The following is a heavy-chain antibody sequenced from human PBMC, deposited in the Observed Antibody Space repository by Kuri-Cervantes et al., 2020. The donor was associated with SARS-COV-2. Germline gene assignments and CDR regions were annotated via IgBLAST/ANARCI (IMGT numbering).Heavy chain of an antibody. Sequence: GGSLRLSCAASGFTFSGSAMHWVRQASGKGLEWVGRIRSKANSYATAYAASVKGRFTISRDNSKNTLYLQMNSLRAEDTAVYYCAREPPPTKRGGYFQHWGQGTLVTVSS. CDR2: IRSKANSYAT. CDR3: AREPPPTKRGGYFQH. D-gene: IGHD1-26*01. V-gene: IGHV3-73*01. J-gene: IGHJ1*01. CDR1: GFTFSGSA.